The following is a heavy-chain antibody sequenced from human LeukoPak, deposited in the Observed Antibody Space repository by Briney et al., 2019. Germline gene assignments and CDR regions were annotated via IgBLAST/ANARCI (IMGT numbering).Heavy chain of an antibody. V-gene: IGHV3-9*01. D-gene: IGHD3-22*01. Sequence: GGSLRLSCAASGFTFDDYAMHWVRRAPGKGLEWVSGISWNSGSIGYADSVKGRFTISRDNAKNSLYLQMNSLRAEDTAVYYCARVLDSSGYYYVFDYWGQGTLVTVSS. CDR3: ARVLDSSGYYYVFDY. CDR1: GFTFDDYA. CDR2: ISWNSGSI. J-gene: IGHJ4*02.